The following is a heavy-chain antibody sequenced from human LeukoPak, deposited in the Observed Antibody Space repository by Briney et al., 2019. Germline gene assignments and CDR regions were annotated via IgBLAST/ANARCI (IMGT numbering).Heavy chain of an antibody. D-gene: IGHD2-15*01. CDR1: GGSISSYY. V-gene: IGHV4-59*12. J-gene: IGHJ4*02. CDR3: ARALCSGGSCYSAHFDY. CDR2: IYYSGST. Sequence: SETLSLTCTVSGGSISSYYWSWIRQPPGKGLEWIGYIYYSGSTNYNPSLKSRVTMSVDTSKNQFSLKLSSVTAADTAVYYCARALCSGGSCYSAHFDYWGQGTLVTVSS.